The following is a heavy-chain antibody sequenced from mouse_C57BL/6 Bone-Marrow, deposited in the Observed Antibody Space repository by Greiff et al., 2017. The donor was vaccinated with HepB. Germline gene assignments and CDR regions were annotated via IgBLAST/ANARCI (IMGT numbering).Heavy chain of an antibody. V-gene: IGHV14-4*01. CDR2: IDPENGDT. CDR1: GFNIKDDY. Sequence: DVQLQESGAELVRPGASVKLSCTASGFNIKDDYMHWVKQRPEQGLEWIGWIDPENGDTEYASKFQGKATITADTSSNTAYLQLSSLTSEDTAVYYCFYYDYGFAYWGQGTLVTVSA. D-gene: IGHD2-4*01. J-gene: IGHJ3*01. CDR3: FYYDYGFAY.